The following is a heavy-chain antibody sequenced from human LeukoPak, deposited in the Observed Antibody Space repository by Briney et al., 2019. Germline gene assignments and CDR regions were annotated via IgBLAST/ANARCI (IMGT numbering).Heavy chain of an antibody. CDR1: GGSFSGYY. Sequence: SETLSLTCAVYGGSFSGYYWSWIRQPPGKGLEWIGEINHSGSTNYNPSLTSRVTISVDTSKNQFSLKLSSVTAADTAVYYCARGEIMITFGGAPNRVSYNSEENYWGQGTLVTVTS. CDR3: ARGEIMITFGGAPNRVSYNSEENY. V-gene: IGHV4-34*01. CDR2: INHSGST. J-gene: IGHJ4*02. D-gene: IGHD3-16*01.